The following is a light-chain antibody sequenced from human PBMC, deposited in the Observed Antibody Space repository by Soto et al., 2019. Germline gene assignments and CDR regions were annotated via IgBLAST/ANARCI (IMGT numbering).Light chain of an antibody. V-gene: IGKV3-11*01. CDR3: QQRSNWPT. J-gene: IGKJ3*01. CDR2: DAS. Sequence: EIVLTQSPATLSLSPGERATLSCRASQRVSSYLAWYQQKPGQAPRLLIYDASNRATGIPARFSGSGSGTDFTLTTSSLEPEDFAVYYCQQRSNWPTFGPGTKVDIK. CDR1: QRVSSY.